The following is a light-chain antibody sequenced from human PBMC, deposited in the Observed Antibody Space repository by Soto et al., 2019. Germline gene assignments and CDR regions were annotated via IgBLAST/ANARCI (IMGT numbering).Light chain of an antibody. J-gene: IGLJ1*01. CDR2: EVN. Sequence: QSALTQPPSASGSPGQSVTISCTGTSSDVGGYNYVSWYQQHPGKVPKLMVYEVNKRPSGVPDRFSGSKSGNTASLTVAGLQAEDEAVYYCTSYAGGNNVFGTGTKLTVL. V-gene: IGLV2-8*01. CDR3: TSYAGGNNV. CDR1: SSDVGGYNY.